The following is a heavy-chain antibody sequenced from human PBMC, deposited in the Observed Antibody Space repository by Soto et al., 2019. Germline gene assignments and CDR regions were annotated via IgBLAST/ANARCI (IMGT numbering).Heavy chain of an antibody. V-gene: IGHV2-5*01. D-gene: IGHD2-21*01. CDR1: GFSLTTGGVG. J-gene: IGHJ6*02. Sequence: QFTLKESGPPLVKPTQTLTLTCTFSGFSLTTGGVGVGWIRQPPGRSLEWLAVIYWNDDRRRSPSLENRLTITKDTSKNQVVLPMTNMDPVDTATYYCIYSRASWDYHGLDVWGQGTPVTVSS. CDR2: IYWNDDR. CDR3: IYSRASWDYHGLDV.